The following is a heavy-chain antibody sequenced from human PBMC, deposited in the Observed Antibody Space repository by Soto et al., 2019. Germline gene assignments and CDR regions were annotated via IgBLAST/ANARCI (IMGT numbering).Heavy chain of an antibody. V-gene: IGHV3-7*01. CDR2: IKPDESEK. CDR1: GVTFSDSG. CDR3: VRGGSNYAS. D-gene: IGHD4-4*01. J-gene: IGHJ5*02. Sequence: GLLRLSCTASGVTFSDSGMTWVRQAPGKGLEWVARIKPDESEKKYADSVKGRFSISRDNAKNSMYLQMDSLRGEDTAVYYCVRGGSNYASWGQGTLVTVSS.